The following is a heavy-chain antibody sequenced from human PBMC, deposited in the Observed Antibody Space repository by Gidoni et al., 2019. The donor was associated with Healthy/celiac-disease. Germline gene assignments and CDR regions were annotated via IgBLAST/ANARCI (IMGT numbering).Heavy chain of an antibody. D-gene: IGHD1-26*01. CDR2: ISAYNGNT. Sequence: QVQLVQSGAEVKKPGASVKVSCKASGYTFTSYGISWVRQAPGQGLEWMGWISAYNGNTNYAQKLQGRVTMTTDTSTSTAYMELRSLRSDDTAVYYCARDRWELYYYYYGMDVWGQGTTVTVSS. CDR1: GYTFTSYG. V-gene: IGHV1-18*01. J-gene: IGHJ6*02. CDR3: ARDRWELYYYYYGMDV.